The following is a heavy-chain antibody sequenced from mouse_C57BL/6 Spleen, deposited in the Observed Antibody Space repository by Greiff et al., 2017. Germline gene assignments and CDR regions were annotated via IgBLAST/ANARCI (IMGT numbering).Heavy chain of an antibody. CDR1: GYTFTSYW. CDR2: IYPGSGST. V-gene: IGHV1-55*01. D-gene: IGHD1-1*01. J-gene: IGHJ1*03. CDR3: ARGITTVVATPYWYVDV. Sequence: VQLQQSGAELVKPGASVKMSCKASGYTFTSYWITWVKQRPGQGLEWIGDIYPGSGSTNYTEKFKSKATLTVDTSSSTAYMQLSSLTSEDSAVYYCARGITTVVATPYWYVDVWGTGTTVTVSS.